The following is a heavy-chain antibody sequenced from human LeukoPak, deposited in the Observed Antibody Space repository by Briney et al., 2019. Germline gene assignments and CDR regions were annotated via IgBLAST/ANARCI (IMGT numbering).Heavy chain of an antibody. V-gene: IGHV3-21*01. CDR3: ARDGIAVAGTSEGWFDP. CDR1: GFTFSSYS. J-gene: IGHJ5*02. D-gene: IGHD6-19*01. Sequence: GGSLRLSCAAPGFTFSSYSMNRVRQAPGKGLEWVSSISSSYIYYADSVKGRFTISRDNAKNSLYLQMNSLRAEDTAVYYCARDGIAVAGTSEGWFDPWGQGTLVTVSS. CDR2: ISSSYI.